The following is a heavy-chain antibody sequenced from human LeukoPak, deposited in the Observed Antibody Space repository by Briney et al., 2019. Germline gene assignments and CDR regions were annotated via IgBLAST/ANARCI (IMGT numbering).Heavy chain of an antibody. V-gene: IGHV3-23*01. Sequence: GGSLRLSCAASGSTFSSYAMSWVRQAPGKGLEWVSAISGSGGSTYYADSVKGRFTISRDNSKNTLYLQMNSLRAEDTAVYYCAKDLSYYDSSGYYSWFDPWGQGTLVTVSS. CDR1: GSTFSSYA. CDR2: ISGSGGST. D-gene: IGHD3-22*01. J-gene: IGHJ5*02. CDR3: AKDLSYYDSSGYYSWFDP.